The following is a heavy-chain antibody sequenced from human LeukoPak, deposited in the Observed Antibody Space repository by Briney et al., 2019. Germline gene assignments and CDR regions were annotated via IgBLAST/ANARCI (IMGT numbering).Heavy chain of an antibody. D-gene: IGHD2-15*01. J-gene: IGHJ4*02. CDR2: IKQDGSEK. CDR1: GFTFSSYW. V-gene: IGHV3-7*01. CDR3: ASSGQTYSSSSRYCSGGSCLDY. Sequence: GGSLRLSCAASGFTFSSYWMSWFRQAPGKGLEWVANIKQDGSEKYYVDSVKGLFTISRDNAKNSLYLQMNSLRAEDTAVYYCASSGQTYSSSSRYCSGGSCLDYWGQGTLVTVSS.